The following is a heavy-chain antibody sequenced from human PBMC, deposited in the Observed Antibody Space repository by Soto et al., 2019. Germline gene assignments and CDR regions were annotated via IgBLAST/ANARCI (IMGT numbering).Heavy chain of an antibody. Sequence: GGSLRLSCAASGFIFENFGMSWVRQAPGKGLEWISSISGGGFKKYYADSVKGRFTISRDNSKSTVYLELNNLSAEDTAVYHCAKNQGVELVPLATVDWSDPWGQGSVVTVSS. V-gene: IGHV3-23*01. CDR2: ISGGGFKK. J-gene: IGHJ5*02. D-gene: IGHD1-26*01. CDR1: GFIFENFG. CDR3: AKNQGVELVPLATVDWSDP.